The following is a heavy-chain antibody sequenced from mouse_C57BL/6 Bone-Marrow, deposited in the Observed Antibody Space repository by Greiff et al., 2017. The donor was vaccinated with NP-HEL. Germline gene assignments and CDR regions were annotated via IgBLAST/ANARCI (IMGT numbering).Heavy chain of an antibody. J-gene: IGHJ4*01. CDR2: IYPRDGST. CDR1: GYTFTSYD. D-gene: IGHD3-2*02. CDR3: ARPTAQVPYAMDY. Sequence: VQLQPSGPELVKPGASVKLSCKASGYTFTSYDINLVKQRPGQGLEWIGWIYPRDGSTKYNEKFKGKATLTVDTSSSTAYMELHSLTSEDSAVYFCARPTAQVPYAMDYWGQGTSVTVSS. V-gene: IGHV1-85*01.